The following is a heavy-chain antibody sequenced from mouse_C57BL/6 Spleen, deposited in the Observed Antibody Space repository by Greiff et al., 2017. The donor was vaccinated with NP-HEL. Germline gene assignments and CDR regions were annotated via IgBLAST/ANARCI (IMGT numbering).Heavy chain of an antibody. CDR1: GYTFTDYY. V-gene: IGHV1-26*01. CDR3: ARSREWRAMDY. J-gene: IGHJ4*01. Sequence: VQLQQSGPELVKPGASVKISCKASGYTFTDYYMNWVKQSHGKSLEWIGDINPNNGGTSYNQKFKGKATLTVDKSSSTAYMELRSLTSEDSAVYYCARSREWRAMDYWGQGTSVTVSS. CDR2: INPNNGGT.